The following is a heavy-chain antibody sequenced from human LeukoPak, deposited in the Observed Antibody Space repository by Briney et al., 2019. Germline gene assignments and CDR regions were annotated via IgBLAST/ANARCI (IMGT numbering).Heavy chain of an antibody. D-gene: IGHD3-10*01. CDR3: ARAVVGYYGSGSYYGYYFDY. CDR2: IYHSGST. V-gene: IGHV4-30-2*01. Sequence: PSETLSLTCAVSSVSISSGGYSWSWIRQPPGKGLERIGYIYHSGSTYYNPSLKSRVTISVARSKNQFSLKLSSVTAADTAVYSCARAVVGYYGSGSYYGYYFDYWGQGTLVTVSS. J-gene: IGHJ4*02. CDR1: SVSISSGGYS.